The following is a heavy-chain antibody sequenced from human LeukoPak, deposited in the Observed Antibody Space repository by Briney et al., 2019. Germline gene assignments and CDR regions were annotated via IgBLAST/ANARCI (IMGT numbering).Heavy chain of an antibody. CDR2: ISGSGGAT. D-gene: IGHD3-22*01. V-gene: IGHV3-23*01. J-gene: IGHJ4*02. CDR1: GFTFSSYA. Sequence: GGSLRLSCAASGFTFSSYAMNWVRQAPGKGLEWVSAISGSGGATYYADSVKGRFTMSRDNSKNTLYLQMNSLRAEDTAVYYCARARNNYDSSGYSALDYWGQGTLVTVSS. CDR3: ARARNNYDSSGYSALDY.